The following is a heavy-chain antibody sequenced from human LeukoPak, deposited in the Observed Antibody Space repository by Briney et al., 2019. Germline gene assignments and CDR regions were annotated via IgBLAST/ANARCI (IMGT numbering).Heavy chain of an antibody. CDR3: ARGYYDILTGYYHDAFDI. D-gene: IGHD3-9*01. J-gene: IGHJ3*02. V-gene: IGHV4-30-4*01. Sequence: SETLSLTCTVSGGSISSGDYYWSWIRQPPGKGLEWIGYIYYSGSTYYNPSLKSRVAISVDTSKNQFSLKLSSVTAADTAVYYCARGYYDILTGYYHDAFDIWGQGTMVTVSS. CDR2: IYYSGST. CDR1: GGSISSGDYY.